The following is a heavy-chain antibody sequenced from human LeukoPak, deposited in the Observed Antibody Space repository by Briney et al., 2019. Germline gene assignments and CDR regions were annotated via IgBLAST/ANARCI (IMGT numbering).Heavy chain of an antibody. Sequence: SETLSLTCTVSGGSIRSSYYYWGWIRQPPGKGLEWIGSIYDSGSTYYNPSLKSRVTISVDKSKNQFSLKLSSVTAADTAVYYCARVVVVAEYFDYWGQGTLVTVSS. J-gene: IGHJ4*02. V-gene: IGHV4-39*07. CDR1: GGSIRSSYYY. CDR2: IYDSGST. D-gene: IGHD2-15*01. CDR3: ARVVVVAEYFDY.